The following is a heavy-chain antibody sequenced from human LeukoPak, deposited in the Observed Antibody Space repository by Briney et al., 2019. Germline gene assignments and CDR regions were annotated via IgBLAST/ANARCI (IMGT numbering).Heavy chain of an antibody. CDR2: ISGSGGST. CDR1: GFTFSTYA. J-gene: IGHJ6*03. V-gene: IGHV3-23*01. CDR3: ARSPNYHYMDV. Sequence: PGGSLRLSCTASGFTFSTYAMNWVRQAPGKGLEWVSIISGSGGSTYYADSMKGRFTISRDNSKNTVYLQVNSLRAEDTAVYYCARSPNYHYMDVWGKGTTVIVSS.